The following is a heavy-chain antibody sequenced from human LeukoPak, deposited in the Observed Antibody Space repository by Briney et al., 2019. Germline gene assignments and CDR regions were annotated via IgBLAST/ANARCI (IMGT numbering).Heavy chain of an antibody. Sequence: GGSLRLSCAASGFTFSSYGMHWVRQAPGKGLEWEAVIWYDGSNKYYADSVKGRFTIFRDNSKNTLYLQMNSLRAEDTAVYYCAKDSPGAALDYWGQGTLVTVSS. CDR3: AKDSPGAALDY. CDR2: IWYDGSNK. V-gene: IGHV3-33*06. D-gene: IGHD6-6*01. CDR1: GFTFSSYG. J-gene: IGHJ4*02.